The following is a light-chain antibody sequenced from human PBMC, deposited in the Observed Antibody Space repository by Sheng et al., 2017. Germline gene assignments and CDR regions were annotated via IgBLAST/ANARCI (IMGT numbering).Light chain of an antibody. CDR1: QDISNY. V-gene: IGKV1-33*01. J-gene: IGKJ2*01. CDR3: QQSYSTLGT. Sequence: DIQITQSPSSLSASVGDRVTITCQASQDISNYLNWYQQKPGKAPKLLIYDASNLETGVPSRFSGSGSGTDFTFTISSLQPEDFATYYCQQSYSTLGTFGQGTKLEIK. CDR2: DAS.